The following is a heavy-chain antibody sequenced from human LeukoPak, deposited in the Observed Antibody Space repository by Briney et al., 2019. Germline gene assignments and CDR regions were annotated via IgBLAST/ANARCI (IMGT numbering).Heavy chain of an antibody. CDR3: ARARAYGDHVGPGSYYFDY. Sequence: KPGGSLRLSCAASGFTFTDYYMSWIRQAPGKGLEWVSYISSRGGTIYYADSVKGRFTISRDNAKNSLYLQMNSLRAEDTAVYYCARARAYGDHVGPGSYYFDYWGQGTLVTVSS. D-gene: IGHD4-17*01. CDR1: GFTFTDYY. CDR2: ISSRGGTI. V-gene: IGHV3-11*01. J-gene: IGHJ4*02.